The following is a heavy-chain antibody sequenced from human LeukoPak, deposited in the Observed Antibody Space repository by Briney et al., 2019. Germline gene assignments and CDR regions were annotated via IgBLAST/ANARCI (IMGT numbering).Heavy chain of an antibody. D-gene: IGHD4-23*01. V-gene: IGHV3-7*03. Sequence: QPGGSLRLSCVASGFTFSRNWMSWVRQAPGKGLEWVANIKQDGSEKYYVESVKGRFTISRDNARNSLFLQMNSLRSEDTAVYYCAREGGDYGGNSGGAFDIWGQGTMVTVSS. CDR2: IKQDGSEK. CDR1: GFTFSRNW. J-gene: IGHJ3*02. CDR3: AREGGDYGGNSGGAFDI.